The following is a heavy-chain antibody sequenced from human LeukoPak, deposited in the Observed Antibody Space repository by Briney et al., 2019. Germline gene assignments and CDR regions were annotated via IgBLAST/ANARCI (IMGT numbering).Heavy chain of an antibody. CDR2: IWYDGSNK. V-gene: IGHV3-33*01. D-gene: IGHD2-2*01. Sequence: GGSLRLSCAASGFTFNSYGMHWVRQAPGKGLEWVAVIWYDGSNKYYADSVKGRFTISRDNSKNTLYLQMNSLRSEDTAVYYCARAYCTSTSCPFDYWGRGTLVTVSS. J-gene: IGHJ4*02. CDR1: GFTFNSYG. CDR3: ARAYCTSTSCPFDY.